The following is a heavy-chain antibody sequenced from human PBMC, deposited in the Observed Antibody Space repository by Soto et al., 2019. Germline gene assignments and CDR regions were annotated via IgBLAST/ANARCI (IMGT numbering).Heavy chain of an antibody. V-gene: IGHV1-18*01. CDR3: ARGRYGDY. Sequence: QVHLVQSGAEVKKPGASVKVSCKASGYTFTSYGITWVRQAPGQGLEWMGWISAHNGNTDYEQRLQGRVIVTRDTSTSTAYMELRSLRSDATAVYYCARGRYGDYWGQGALVTVSS. CDR2: ISAHNGNT. D-gene: IGHD1-1*01. CDR1: GYTFTSYG. J-gene: IGHJ4*02.